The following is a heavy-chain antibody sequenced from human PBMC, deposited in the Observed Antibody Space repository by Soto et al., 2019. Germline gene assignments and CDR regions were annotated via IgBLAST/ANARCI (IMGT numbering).Heavy chain of an antibody. D-gene: IGHD2-2*01. Sequence: SETLSLTCAVSGGSISSGGYSWSWIRQPPGKGLEWIGYIYYSGSTYYNPSLKSRVTISVDTSKNQFSLKLSSVTAADTAVYYCARGVYCSSTSCYWGMDVWGQGTTVTVSS. V-gene: IGHV4-30-4*07. CDR3: ARGVYCSSTSCYWGMDV. CDR2: IYYSGST. J-gene: IGHJ6*02. CDR1: GGSISSGGYS.